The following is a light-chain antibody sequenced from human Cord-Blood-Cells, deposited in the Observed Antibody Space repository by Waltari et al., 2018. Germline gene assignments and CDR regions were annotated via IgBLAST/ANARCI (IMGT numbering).Light chain of an antibody. CDR1: SSDVGGYNY. V-gene: IGLV2-14*01. CDR2: DVS. Sequence: QSALPQPASVSGSPGPSITLSCTGTSSDVGGYNYVSWYQQHPGKAPKLMIYDVSNRPSGVSNRFSGSKSGNTASLTISGLQAEDEADYYCSSYTSSSTYVFGTGTKVTVL. J-gene: IGLJ1*01. CDR3: SSYTSSSTYV.